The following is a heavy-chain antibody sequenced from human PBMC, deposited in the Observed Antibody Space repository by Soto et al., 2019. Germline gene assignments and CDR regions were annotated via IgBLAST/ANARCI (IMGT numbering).Heavy chain of an antibody. Sequence: QVQLQESGPGLLKPSGTLALSCAVSGDSVGSSNWWTWVRQPPGKGLEWIGDIFHTGITNSNPSHPRRFSMSVDKSKTQFSLILTSVTAAATAVYCCARYSASRLYYYIAIDVWGQGTTVTVSS. D-gene: IGHD3-22*01. CDR2: IFHTGIT. V-gene: IGHV4-4*01. CDR3: ARYSASRLYYYIAIDV. J-gene: IGHJ6*02. CDR1: GDSVGSSNW.